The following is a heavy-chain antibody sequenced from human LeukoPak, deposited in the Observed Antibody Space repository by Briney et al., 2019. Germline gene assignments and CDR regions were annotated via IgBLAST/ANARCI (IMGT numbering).Heavy chain of an antibody. D-gene: IGHD1-7*01. CDR3: ARDPTGTTDY. V-gene: IGHV3-21*01. CDR1: GFTFSSYS. CDR2: ISSSSSYI. J-gene: IGHJ4*02. Sequence: PGGSLRLSCAASGFTFSSYSMNWVRQAPGKGLEWVSSISSSSSYIYYADSVKGRLTISRDNAKNSLYLQMNSLRAEDTAVYYCARDPTGTTDYWGQGTLVTVSS.